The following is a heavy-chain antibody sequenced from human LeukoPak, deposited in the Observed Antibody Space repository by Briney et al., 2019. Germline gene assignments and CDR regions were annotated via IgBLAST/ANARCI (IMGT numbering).Heavy chain of an antibody. Sequence: PSGTLSLTCAVSGGSIRSNNWWSWVRQAPGKGLQWIGEMYPSGSTNYNPSLKSRITISIDKSKNQFSLNLSSVTAADTAVYYCARVADKWSHYFDYWGQGTLVTVSS. CDR2: MYPSGST. CDR3: ARVADKWSHYFDY. V-gene: IGHV4-4*02. J-gene: IGHJ4*02. D-gene: IGHD2-8*01. CDR1: GGSIRSNNW.